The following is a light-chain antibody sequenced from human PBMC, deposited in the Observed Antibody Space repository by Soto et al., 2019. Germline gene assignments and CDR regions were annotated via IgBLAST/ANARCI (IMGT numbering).Light chain of an antibody. J-gene: IGKJ1*01. CDR3: QQYGSSRT. CDR1: QSVSSSY. CDR2: GAS. Sequence: EIVLTQFPGASSLSQGERSTLSCRASQSVSSSYLAWYQQKPGQAPRLLIYGASSRATGIPDRFSGSGSGTDFTLTISRLEPEDFAVYYCQQYGSSRTFGQGTKV. V-gene: IGKV3-20*01.